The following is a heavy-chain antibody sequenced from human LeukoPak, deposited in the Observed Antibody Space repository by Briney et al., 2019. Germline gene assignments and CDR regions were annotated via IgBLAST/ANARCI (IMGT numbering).Heavy chain of an antibody. CDR3: GGGGEGELGFGVVIHFDY. CDR2: IYYSGST. CDR1: GGSISSYY. J-gene: IGHJ4*02. V-gene: IGHV4-59*01. Sequence: SETLSLTCTVSGGSISSYYWSWIRQPPGKGLEWIGYIYYSGSTNYNPSLKSRVTISVDTSKNQFSLKLSSVTAADTAVYYCGGGGEGELGFGVVIHFDYWGQGTLVTVSS. D-gene: IGHD3-3*01.